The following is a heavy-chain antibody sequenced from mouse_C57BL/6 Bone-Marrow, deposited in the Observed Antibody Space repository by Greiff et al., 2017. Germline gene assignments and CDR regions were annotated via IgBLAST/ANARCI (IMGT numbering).Heavy chain of an antibody. J-gene: IGHJ2*01. CDR2: IYPGDGDT. CDR1: GYAFSSSW. D-gene: IGHD1-1*01. Sequence: QVQLQQSGPELVKPGASVKISCKASGYAFSSSWMNWVKQRPGKGLEWIGRIYPGDGDTNYNGKFKGKATLTADKSSSTAYMQLSSLTSEDSAVYFCARRLRGDYCDYWGQGTTLTVSS. CDR3: ARRLRGDYCDY. V-gene: IGHV1-82*01.